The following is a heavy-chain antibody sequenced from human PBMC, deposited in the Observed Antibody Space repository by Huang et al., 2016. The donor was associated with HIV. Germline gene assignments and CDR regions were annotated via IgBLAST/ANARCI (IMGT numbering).Heavy chain of an antibody. D-gene: IGHD5-18*01. CDR1: GFSFTNYW. Sequence: EVQLVQSGAEVKKPGESLKISCKGSGFSFTNYWIGWVRQRPGKGLEWMGIIYPGDSDTTYSPSFRGQVTISADKSINTAYLQWNSLKASDSAMYYCARPLLGYSNGYYFDYWGQGTLVTVSS. J-gene: IGHJ4*02. V-gene: IGHV5-51*03. CDR2: IYPGDSDT. CDR3: ARPLLGYSNGYYFDY.